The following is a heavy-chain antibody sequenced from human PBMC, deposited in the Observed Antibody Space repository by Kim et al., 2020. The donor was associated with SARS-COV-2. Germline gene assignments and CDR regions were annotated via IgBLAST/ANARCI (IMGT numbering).Heavy chain of an antibody. CDR3: ARDSGLYGDY. D-gene: IGHD3-10*01. V-gene: IGHV3-48*02. J-gene: IGHJ4*02. CDR2: STI. Sequence: STIYYADSVKGRFTISRDNAKNSLYLQMNSLRDEDTAVYYCARDSGLYGDYWGQGTLVTVSS.